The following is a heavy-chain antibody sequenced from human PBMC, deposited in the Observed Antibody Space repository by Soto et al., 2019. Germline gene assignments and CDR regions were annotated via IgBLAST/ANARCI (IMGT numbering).Heavy chain of an antibody. CDR3: ARDRTVAGNDY. Sequence: QVQLVQSGAEVKKPGASVKVSCKASGYTFTSYDINWVRQATGQGLEWMGWMNPNSGNTGYAKKFQGRAPITRNTSISTAYMELSSLRSEDTAVYSCARDRTVAGNDYWGQGTLVTVSS. V-gene: IGHV1-8*01. CDR1: GYTFTSYD. D-gene: IGHD6-19*01. J-gene: IGHJ4*02. CDR2: MNPNSGNT.